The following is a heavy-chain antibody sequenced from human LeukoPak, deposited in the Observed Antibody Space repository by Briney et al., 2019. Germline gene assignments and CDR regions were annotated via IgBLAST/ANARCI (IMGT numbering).Heavy chain of an antibody. V-gene: IGHV3-74*01. J-gene: IGHJ4*02. CDR2: IDGDGRGT. CDR1: GLTFSNHW. D-gene: IGHD4-17*01. CDR3: ATVFDY. Sequence: GGSLRLSCAASGLTFSNHWMHWVRQAPGKGLVWVSRIDGDGRGTSYADSVKGRFTISRDNAKNTSYLQMDSLRAEDSAVYYCATVFDYWGQGTLVTVSS.